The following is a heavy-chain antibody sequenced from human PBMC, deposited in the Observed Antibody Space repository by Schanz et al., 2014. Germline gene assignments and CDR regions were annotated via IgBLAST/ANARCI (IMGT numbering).Heavy chain of an antibody. Sequence: QVQLVQSGAEVKEPGASEKVSCKASAYTFTGYYLHWVRQAPGQGLEWMGWISPNSGGTNYAENFQGRVTMPRDTSTSTAYMELRSLRSDDTAVYYCARDSPVVPAAPFAYWGQGTLVTVSS. J-gene: IGHJ4*02. CDR3: ARDSPVVPAAPFAY. V-gene: IGHV1-2*02. D-gene: IGHD2-2*01. CDR1: AYTFTGYY. CDR2: ISPNSGGT.